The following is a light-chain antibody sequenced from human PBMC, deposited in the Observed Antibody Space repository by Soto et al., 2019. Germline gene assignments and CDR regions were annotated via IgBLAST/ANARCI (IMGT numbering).Light chain of an antibody. V-gene: IGLV1-44*01. CDR2: SNN. CDR3: ATGDDSRNGLI. Sequence: QPVLTQPPSASGTPGQRVTISCSGGSSNFKTNTVSWYQQLPGAAPRLLIYSNNQRPAVAPDRFAGSKSGTSSSLAISGLQSEEDGTYHWATGDDSRNGLIFGGGTKLTVL. J-gene: IGLJ2*01. CDR1: SSNFKTNT.